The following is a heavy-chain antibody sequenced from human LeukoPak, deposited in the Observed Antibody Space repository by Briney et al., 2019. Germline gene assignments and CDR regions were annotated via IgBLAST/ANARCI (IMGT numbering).Heavy chain of an antibody. CDR3: ARVPEDWNVDGPLDY. Sequence: VASVKVSCKASGYTFTGYYMHWVRQAPGQGLEWMGWINPNSGGTNYAQKFQGRVTITRDTSISTAYMELTRLRSDDTAVYYCARVPEDWNVDGPLDYWGQGTLVTVSS. V-gene: IGHV1-2*02. D-gene: IGHD1-1*01. J-gene: IGHJ4*02. CDR1: GYTFTGYY. CDR2: INPNSGGT.